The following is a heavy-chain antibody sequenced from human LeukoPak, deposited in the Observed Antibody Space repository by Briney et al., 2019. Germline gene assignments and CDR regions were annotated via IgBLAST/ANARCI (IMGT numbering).Heavy chain of an antibody. CDR1: GFTFSSYS. J-gene: IGHJ4*02. Sequence: GSLRLSXAXSGFTFSSYSMNWVRQAPGKGLEWVSSISSSSSYIYYADSVKGRFTISRDNAKNSLYLQMNSLRAEDTAVYYCARVGNWNYDYWGQGTLVTVSS. V-gene: IGHV3-21*01. CDR2: ISSSSSYI. CDR3: ARVGNWNYDY. D-gene: IGHD1-7*01.